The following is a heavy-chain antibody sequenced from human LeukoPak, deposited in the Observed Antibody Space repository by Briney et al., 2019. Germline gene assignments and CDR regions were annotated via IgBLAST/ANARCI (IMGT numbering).Heavy chain of an antibody. CDR3: ARQLAYCGGDCYYNWFDP. CDR1: GGSISSGGYS. CDR2: IYHSGST. V-gene: IGHV4-30-2*01. Sequence: SETLSLTCAVSGGSISSGGYSWSWIRQPPGKGLEWIGYIYHSGSTYYNPSLKSRVTISVDRSKNQFSLKLSSVTAADTAVYYCARQLAYCGGDCYYNWFDPGGQGTLVTVSS. J-gene: IGHJ5*02. D-gene: IGHD2-21*02.